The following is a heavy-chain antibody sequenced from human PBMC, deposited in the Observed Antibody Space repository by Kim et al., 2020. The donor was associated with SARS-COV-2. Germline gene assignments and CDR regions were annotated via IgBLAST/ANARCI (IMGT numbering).Heavy chain of an antibody. CDR2: ISHDGRDR. V-gene: IGHV3-30*18. CDR3: AKDRAGSGCFDY. Sequence: GGSLRLSCAPSGFTFSTYAMHWVRQTPGKGLEWVAVISHDGRDRYYADSVKGRFNFSRDNSKNTVYLQMNSLSAEDTAVYYCAKDRAGSGCFDYWGQGTLITVSS. J-gene: IGHJ4*02. D-gene: IGHD6-19*01. CDR1: GFTFSTYA.